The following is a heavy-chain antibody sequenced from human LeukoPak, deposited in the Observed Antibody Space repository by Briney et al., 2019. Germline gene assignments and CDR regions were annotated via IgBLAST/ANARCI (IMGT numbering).Heavy chain of an antibody. D-gene: IGHD6-19*01. CDR2: VNPNTGAT. Sequence: VASVKVFCKASTYTFTDNYISWVRQAPGRGLEWIGRVNPNTGATNSAPNFRARVTMTRDTSMNTVYMELSGLTSDDTAIYYCARENPSGVCGWYKFDSWGQGTLVTVSS. CDR1: TYTFTDNY. CDR3: ARENPSGVCGWYKFDS. V-gene: IGHV1-2*06. J-gene: IGHJ4*02.